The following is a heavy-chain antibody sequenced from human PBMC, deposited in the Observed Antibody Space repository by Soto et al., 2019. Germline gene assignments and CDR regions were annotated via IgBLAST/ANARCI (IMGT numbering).Heavy chain of an antibody. D-gene: IGHD6-19*01. CDR1: GGSFSGYY. J-gene: IGHJ4*02. V-gene: IGHV4-34*01. CDR2: INHSGST. Sequence: QVQLQQWRAGLLKPSETLSLTCAVYGGSFSGYYWSWIRQPPGKGLEWIGEINHSGSTNYNPSLKISATISVDTSNNQFSLKLGSVTAADTAVYYCARVPNYPGYSSGWPYYFDYCGQGTLVTVSS. CDR3: ARVPNYPGYSSGWPYYFDY.